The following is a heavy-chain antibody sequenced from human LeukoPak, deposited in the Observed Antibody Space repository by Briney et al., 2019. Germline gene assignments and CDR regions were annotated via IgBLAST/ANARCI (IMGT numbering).Heavy chain of an antibody. CDR1: GFTFSSYA. D-gene: IGHD1-26*01. J-gene: IGHJ4*02. V-gene: IGHV3-23*01. Sequence: AGSLRLSCAASGFTFSSYAMSWVRQAPGKGLEWVSGISGSGGSTYYADSVKGRFTISRDNSKNTLYLQMNGLRAGDTAVYYCARAMGATLFDYWGQGTRVTVSA. CDR3: ARAMGATLFDY. CDR2: ISGSGGST.